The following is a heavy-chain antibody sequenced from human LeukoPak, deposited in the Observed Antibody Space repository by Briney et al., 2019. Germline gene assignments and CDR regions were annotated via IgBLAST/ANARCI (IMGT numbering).Heavy chain of an antibody. CDR3: ASTPYDSSGYPSDY. CDR1: GGSFSGYY. CDR2: INHSGST. Sequence: SETLSLTCAVYGGSFSGYYWSWIRQPPGKGLEWIGEINHSGSTNYNPSLKSRVTISVDTSKNLFSLKLSSVTAADTAVYYCASTPYDSSGYPSDYWGQGTLVTVSS. V-gene: IGHV4-34*01. D-gene: IGHD3-22*01. J-gene: IGHJ4*02.